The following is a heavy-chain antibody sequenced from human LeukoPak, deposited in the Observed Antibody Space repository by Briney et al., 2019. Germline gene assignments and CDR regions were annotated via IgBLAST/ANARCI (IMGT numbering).Heavy chain of an antibody. CDR1: GFTISTYG. J-gene: IGHJ4*02. D-gene: IGHD3-10*01. V-gene: IGHV3-23*01. Sequence: GGSLRLSCAASGFTISTYGMSWVRQAPGKGLEWVSSISGGTTYYTDSVKGRFTISRDNSKNTVSLQTSSLRAGDTAVYYCAKSVFHSGNYWGQGTLVTVSS. CDR3: AKSVFHSGNY. CDR2: ISGGTT.